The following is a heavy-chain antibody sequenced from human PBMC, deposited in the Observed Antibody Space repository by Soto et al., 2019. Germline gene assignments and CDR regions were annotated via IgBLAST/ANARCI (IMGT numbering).Heavy chain of an antibody. J-gene: IGHJ4*02. CDR1: GYTLSDYA. CDR3: AREKDYGDYGYYFDY. V-gene: IGHV1-3*01. Sequence: QVQLVQSGAEVKKPGASVKVSCKASGYTLSDYAIHWVRQAPGQRLEWMGWVNAGNGNTKYSRKFQGRVTITRDTSASTAYMELSSLRSEDTAVYYCAREKDYGDYGYYFDYWGQGTLVTVSS. CDR2: VNAGNGNT. D-gene: IGHD4-17*01.